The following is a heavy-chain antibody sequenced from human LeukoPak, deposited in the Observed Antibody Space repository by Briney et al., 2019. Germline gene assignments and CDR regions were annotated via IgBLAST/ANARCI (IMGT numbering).Heavy chain of an antibody. Sequence: PGRSLRLSCAASGFTFSSYGMHWVRQAPGKGLEWVANIKQDGSETYYVDSVKGRFTISRDNAKNSLFPQMNSLTAEDTAVYYCARKGGTRGPLNYWGQGTLVTVSS. CDR2: IKQDGSET. CDR1: GFTFSSYG. V-gene: IGHV3-7*01. CDR3: ARKGGTRGPLNY. D-gene: IGHD2-8*01. J-gene: IGHJ4*02.